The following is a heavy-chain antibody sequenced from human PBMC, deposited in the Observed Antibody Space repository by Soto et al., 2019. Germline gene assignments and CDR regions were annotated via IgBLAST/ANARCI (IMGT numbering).Heavy chain of an antibody. CDR1: GFSLTTVGVG. Sequence: QITLRESGPALVKPTQTLTLTCTFSGFSLTTVGVGVAWIRQPPGKALEWLALIYWDDDKIYSPSHKSRLTVTKDTSTNHVVFTMSNLDPTDTATYYCAHRHVSPAYLDFWGQGTLVTVSS. V-gene: IGHV2-5*02. CDR3: AHRHVSPAYLDF. J-gene: IGHJ4*02. CDR2: IYWDDDK.